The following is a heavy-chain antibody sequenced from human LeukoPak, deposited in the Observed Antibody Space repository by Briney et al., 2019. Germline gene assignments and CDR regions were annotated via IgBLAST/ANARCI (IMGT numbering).Heavy chain of an antibody. V-gene: IGHV3-11*06. CDR3: GRVDIFTGYYRGAFEI. CDR1: GFTFSDYY. J-gene: IGHJ3*02. D-gene: IGHD3-9*01. Sequence: GGSLRLSCAASGFTFSDYYMSWIRQAPGKGLEWVSYISSSSSYTNYADSVKGRFTISRDNAKNSLYLQMNSLRAEDKDVYYCGRVDIFTGYYRGAFEIWGQGTMVTVSS. CDR2: ISSSSSYT.